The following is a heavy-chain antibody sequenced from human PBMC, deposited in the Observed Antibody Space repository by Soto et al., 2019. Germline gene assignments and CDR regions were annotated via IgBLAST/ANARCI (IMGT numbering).Heavy chain of an antibody. J-gene: IGHJ3*02. CDR1: GFAFSSYG. CDR2: IWYDGSNK. V-gene: IGHV3-33*01. Sequence: GGSLRLSCAASGFAFSSYGMHWVRQAPGKGLEWVAVIWYDGSNKYYADSVKGRFTISRENSKNTLYLQMNSLRAEDTAVYYCARVFHDSSGYFWSPYDRDAFDIWGQGTMVTVSS. D-gene: IGHD3-22*01. CDR3: ARVFHDSSGYFWSPYDRDAFDI.